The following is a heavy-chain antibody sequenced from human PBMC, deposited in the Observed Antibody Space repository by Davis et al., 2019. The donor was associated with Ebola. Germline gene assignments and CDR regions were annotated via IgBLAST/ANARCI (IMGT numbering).Heavy chain of an antibody. D-gene: IGHD3-9*01. J-gene: IGHJ4*02. V-gene: IGHV3-30*03. CDR3: ARDPGDDILTGYRFDY. CDR1: GFTFSSYG. CDR2: ISYDGSNK. Sequence: GGSLRLSCAASGFTFSSYGMHWVRQAPGKGLEWVAVISYDGSNKYYADSVKGRFTISRDNSKNTLYLQMNSLRAEDTAVYYCARDPGDDILTGYRFDYWGQGTLVTVSS.